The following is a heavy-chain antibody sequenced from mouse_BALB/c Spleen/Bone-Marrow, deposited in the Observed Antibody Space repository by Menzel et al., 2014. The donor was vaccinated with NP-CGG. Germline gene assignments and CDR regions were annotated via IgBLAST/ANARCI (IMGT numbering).Heavy chain of an antibody. J-gene: IGHJ2*01. CDR3: ARPDYYGYLNY. V-gene: IGHV4-1*02. D-gene: IGHD1-1*01. CDR2: INPDSRTI. CDR1: GFDFSRYW. Sequence: EVQLVESGSGLVQPGGSLKLSCAASGFDFSRYWMSWVRQAPGKGLEWIGEINPDSRTINYSPSLKDKFIISRDNAKNTLYLRLNKVRSEDTALYYCARPDYYGYLNYWGQGTTPTVSS.